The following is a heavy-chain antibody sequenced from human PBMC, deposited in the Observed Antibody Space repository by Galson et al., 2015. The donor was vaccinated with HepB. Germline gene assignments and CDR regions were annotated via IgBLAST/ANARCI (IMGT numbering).Heavy chain of an antibody. D-gene: IGHD6-19*01. CDR3: AKDWYSSSFGGWFDP. CDR1: GFTFTNYA. J-gene: IGHJ5*02. CDR2: ISGGGGST. V-gene: IGHV3-23*01. Sequence: LRLSCAASGFASGFTFTNYAMSWVRQAPGKGLEWVSSISGGGGSTYYADSVKGRFTISRDNSKNTLYLQMNSLGAEDTAVYYCAKDWYSSSFGGWFDPWGQGTPVTVSS.